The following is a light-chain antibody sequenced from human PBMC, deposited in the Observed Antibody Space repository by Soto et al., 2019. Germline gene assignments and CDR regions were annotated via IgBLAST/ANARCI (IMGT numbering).Light chain of an antibody. CDR2: DVS. V-gene: IGKV3-11*01. CDR3: QQRRHWPYT. Sequence: EIVLTQSPAALSLSPGERATLSCRASEDVHNHLAWYQQNPGQAPRLLIYDVSERATGIPARFSGSGFGTDFTLTISSLEPVDFAVYYCQQRRHWPYTFGQGTKLESK. CDR1: EDVHNH. J-gene: IGKJ2*01.